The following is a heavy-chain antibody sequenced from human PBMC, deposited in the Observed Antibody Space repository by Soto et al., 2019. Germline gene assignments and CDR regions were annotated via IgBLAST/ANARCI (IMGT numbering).Heavy chain of an antibody. J-gene: IGHJ4*02. Sequence: VQLVESGGGLVQPGGSLRLSCAASGFTFSNYWMHWVRQAPGKGLVWLSRINTDGSGTFYADSVKGRFTISRDNPKKTLYLQMSSLRADDTAVYYCAKGRAVGTDWGQGTLVTVSS. V-gene: IGHV3-74*01. CDR2: INTDGSGT. D-gene: IGHD2-21*02. CDR1: GFTFSNYW. CDR3: AKGRAVGTD.